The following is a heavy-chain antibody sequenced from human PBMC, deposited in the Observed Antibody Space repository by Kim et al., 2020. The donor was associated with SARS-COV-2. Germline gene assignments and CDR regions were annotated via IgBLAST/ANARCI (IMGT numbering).Heavy chain of an antibody. CDR3: AKAQGPYSSEPNTHDIYYYYYGMDV. J-gene: IGHJ6*02. V-gene: IGHV3-23*01. CDR2: ISGSGGST. CDR1: GFTFSSYA. Sequence: GGSLRLSCAASGFTFSSYAMSWVRQAPGKGLEWVSAISGSGGSTYYADSVKGRFTISRDNSKNTLYLQMNSLRAEDTAVYYCAKAQGPYSSEPNTHDIYYYYYGMDVWGQGTTVTVSS. D-gene: IGHD6-25*01.